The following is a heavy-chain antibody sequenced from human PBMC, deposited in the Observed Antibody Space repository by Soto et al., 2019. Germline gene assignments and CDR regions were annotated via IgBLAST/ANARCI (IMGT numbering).Heavy chain of an antibody. J-gene: IGHJ3*02. V-gene: IGHV3-64*04. CDR3: AKDLGKGYNAFDI. CDR2: IINNGSNK. D-gene: IGHD1-1*01. CDR1: GFSFSSFA. Sequence: GGSLRLSCSASGFSFSSFAMHWVRQAPGKGLEYVSAIINNGSNKYYADSVKGRFTISRDNSKNTLYLQMNSLRAEDTAVYYCAKDLGKGYNAFDIWGQGTMVTVSS.